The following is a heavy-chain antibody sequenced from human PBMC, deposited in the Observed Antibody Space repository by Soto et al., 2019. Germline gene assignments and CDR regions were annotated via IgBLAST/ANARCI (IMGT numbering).Heavy chain of an antibody. CDR1: GGIFNTYA. Sequence: QVQLVQSGADVKKPGSSVKVSCKASGGIFNTYALSWVRQAPGQGLEWMGGIIPIFGTANYAQKFQGSVTITADESTNTTYMELSSLRSDDTAVYYCTRGTGMSHSWYADSWGQGTRVTVSS. J-gene: IGHJ5*02. CDR2: IIPIFGTA. V-gene: IGHV1-69*01. CDR3: TRGTGMSHSWYADS. D-gene: IGHD6-13*01.